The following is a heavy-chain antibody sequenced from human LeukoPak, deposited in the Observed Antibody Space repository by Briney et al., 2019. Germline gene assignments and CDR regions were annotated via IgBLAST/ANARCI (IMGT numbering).Heavy chain of an antibody. J-gene: IGHJ5*02. Sequence: GGSLRLSCAASGFTFSSYAMHWVRQAPGKGLEWVAVISYDGSNKYYADSVKGRFTISRDNSKNTLYLQMNSLRAEDTAVYYCARSLLPGRRGWQNCFDPWGQGTLVTVSS. CDR3: ARSLLPGRRGWQNCFDP. CDR1: GFTFSSYA. D-gene: IGHD6-19*01. V-gene: IGHV3-30-3*01. CDR2: ISYDGSNK.